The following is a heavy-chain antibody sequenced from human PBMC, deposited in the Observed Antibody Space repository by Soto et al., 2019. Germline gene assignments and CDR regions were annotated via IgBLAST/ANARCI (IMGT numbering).Heavy chain of an antibody. CDR3: ARSGCSSTSCYVYYYYGMDV. CDR2: ISAYNGNT. J-gene: IGHJ6*02. CDR1: GYTFTSYG. Sequence: ASVKVSCKASGYTFTSYGISWVRQAPGQGLEWMGWISAYNGNTNYAQKLQGRVTMTTDTSTSTVYMELSSLRSEDTAVYYCARSGCSSTSCYVYYYYGMDVWGQGTTVTVSS. D-gene: IGHD2-2*01. V-gene: IGHV1-18*01.